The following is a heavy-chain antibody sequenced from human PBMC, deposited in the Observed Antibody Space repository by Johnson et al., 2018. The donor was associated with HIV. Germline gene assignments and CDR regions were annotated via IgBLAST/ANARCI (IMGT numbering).Heavy chain of an antibody. CDR2: ISWNSGRI. Sequence: VQLVESGGGLVQPGRSPRLSCAVSGFRFDDYAMHWVRQVPGKGLEWVSGISWNSGRIGYADSVRGRFTISRDNAKNSLYLQMNSLRPEDTAVYYCARDDYGGLDAFDIWGQGTMVTVSS. J-gene: IGHJ3*02. D-gene: IGHD4-23*01. CDR1: GFRFDDYA. CDR3: ARDDYGGLDAFDI. V-gene: IGHV3-9*01.